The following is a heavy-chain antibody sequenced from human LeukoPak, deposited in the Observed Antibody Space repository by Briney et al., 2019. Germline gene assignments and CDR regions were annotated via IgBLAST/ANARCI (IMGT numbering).Heavy chain of an antibody. V-gene: IGHV4-31*03. CDR1: GGSISSGGYY. D-gene: IGHD2-21*01. CDR3: ARQSMSAVFDY. CDR2: IYYSGST. Sequence: SETLSLTCTVSGGSISSGGYYWSWIRQHPGKGLEWIGYIYYSGSTYYNPSLKSRVTISVDTSKNQFSLKLSSVTAADTAMYYCARQSMSAVFDYWGQGTLVTVSS. J-gene: IGHJ4*02.